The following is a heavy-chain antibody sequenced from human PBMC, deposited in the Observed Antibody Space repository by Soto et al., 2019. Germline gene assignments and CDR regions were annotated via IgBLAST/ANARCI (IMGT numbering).Heavy chain of an antibody. CDR3: ASGGSDRGADAFDI. CDR1: GYTFTSYG. CDR2: IIPILGIA. D-gene: IGHD3-16*01. Sequence: EASVKVSCKASGYTFTSYGISWVRQAPGQGLEWMGWIIPILGIANYAQKFQGRVTITADKSTSTAYMELSSLRSEDTAVYYCASGGSDRGADAFDIWGQGTMVTVSS. J-gene: IGHJ3*02. V-gene: IGHV1-69*10.